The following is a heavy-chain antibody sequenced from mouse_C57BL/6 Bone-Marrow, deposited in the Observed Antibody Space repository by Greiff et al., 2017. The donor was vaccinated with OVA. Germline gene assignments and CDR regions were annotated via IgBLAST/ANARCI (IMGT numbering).Heavy chain of an antibody. CDR2: IYPRSGNT. Sequence: QVQLKESGAELARPGASVKLSCKASGYTFTSYGISWVKQRTGQGLEWIGEIYPRSGNTYYNEKFKGKATLTADKSSSTAYMELRSLTSEDSAVYFCARAQYYGSSYAMDYWGQGTSVTVSS. CDR1: GYTFTSYG. D-gene: IGHD1-1*01. V-gene: IGHV1-81*01. CDR3: ARAQYYGSSYAMDY. J-gene: IGHJ4*01.